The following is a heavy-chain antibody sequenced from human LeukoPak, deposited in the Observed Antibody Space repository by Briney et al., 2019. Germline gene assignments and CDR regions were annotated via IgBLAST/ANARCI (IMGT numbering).Heavy chain of an antibody. CDR3: AKFGSRLRSYYYYMDV. J-gene: IGHJ6*03. D-gene: IGHD3-10*01. Sequence: PGGSLSLSCAASGFTFSSYGMNWVRQAPGKGLEWVSGISDSGGRTYYADSVKGRFIISRDNSKNTLYLQMNSLRPEDTAVYYCAKFGSRLRSYYYYMDVWGKGTTVTISS. CDR1: GFTFSSYG. V-gene: IGHV3-23*01. CDR2: ISDSGGRT.